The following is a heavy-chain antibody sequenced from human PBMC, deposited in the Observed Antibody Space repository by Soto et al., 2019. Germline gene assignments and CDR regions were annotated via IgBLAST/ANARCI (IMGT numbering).Heavy chain of an antibody. CDR3: ARDKITGLFDY. CDR1: GGSISSGGYY. V-gene: IGHV4-31*03. D-gene: IGHD2-8*02. CDR2: IYYSGST. Sequence: PSETLSLTCTVSGGSISSGGYYWSWIRQHPGKGLEWIGYIYYSGSTYYNPSLKSRVTISVDTPKNQFSLKLTSVTAADTAVYYCARDKITGLFDYWGQGTLVTVSS. J-gene: IGHJ4*02.